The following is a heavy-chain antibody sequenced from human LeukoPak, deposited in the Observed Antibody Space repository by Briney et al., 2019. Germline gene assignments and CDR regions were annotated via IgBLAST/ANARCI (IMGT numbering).Heavy chain of an antibody. J-gene: IGHJ4*02. V-gene: IGHV5-51*01. CDR3: ARQSPHCGGAGCWGY. D-gene: IGHD2-15*01. CDR1: GYSFNGYW. CDR2: IYPADSDT. Sequence: KRGESLKTSCRGSGYSFNGYWIGWVRQMPGKGLEWMGIIYPADSDTRYSPSFQGQVTLSADRSISTAYLQWSSLKASDTTIYYCARQSPHCGGAGCWGYWGQGTLVTVSS.